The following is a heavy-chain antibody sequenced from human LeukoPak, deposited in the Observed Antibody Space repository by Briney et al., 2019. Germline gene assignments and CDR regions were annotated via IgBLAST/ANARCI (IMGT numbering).Heavy chain of an antibody. J-gene: IGHJ4*02. CDR3: ARARGAKVTMSLCDY. CDR2: ISAYNGNT. D-gene: IGHD4-17*01. V-gene: IGHV1-18*01. Sequence: ASVKVSCKASGYIFTSYGISWVRQAPGQGLEWMGWISAYNGNTNYPQKLQGRVTMTTDTSTSTVYMELRSLRSDDTAVYYCARARGAKVTMSLCDYWGQGTLVTVSS. CDR1: GYIFTSYG.